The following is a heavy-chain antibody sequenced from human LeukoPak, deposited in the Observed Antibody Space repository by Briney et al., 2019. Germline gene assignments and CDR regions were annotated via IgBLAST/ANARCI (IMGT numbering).Heavy chain of an antibody. Sequence: GGSLRLTCAASGFTFSNYGMHWVRQAPGKGLEWVALISFDGSQKYYADSVKGRFTISRDNSKSTVYLQMNSLRAEDTAVYYCVHQQLVLGIDYWGQGTLVTVSS. J-gene: IGHJ4*02. CDR1: GFTFSNYG. CDR3: VHQQLVLGIDY. D-gene: IGHD6-13*01. V-gene: IGHV3-30*02. CDR2: ISFDGSQK.